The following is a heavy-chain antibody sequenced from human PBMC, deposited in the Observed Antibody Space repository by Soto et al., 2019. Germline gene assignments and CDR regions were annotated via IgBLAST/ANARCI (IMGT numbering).Heavy chain of an antibody. Sequence: QVQLQESGPGLVKPSGTLSLTCAVSGGSISSSNWWSWVRQPPGKGLEWIGEIYQSGSTNYKPSLKSRVTISVDKSKNQFSLKLSSVTAADTAVHYCASSSMYYYDSSGGAFDIWGQGTMVTVSS. J-gene: IGHJ3*02. CDR2: IYQSGST. CDR3: ASSSMYYYDSSGGAFDI. CDR1: GGSISSSNW. D-gene: IGHD3-22*01. V-gene: IGHV4-4*02.